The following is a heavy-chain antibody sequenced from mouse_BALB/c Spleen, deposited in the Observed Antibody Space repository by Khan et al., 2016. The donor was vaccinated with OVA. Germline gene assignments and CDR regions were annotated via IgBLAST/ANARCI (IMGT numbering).Heavy chain of an antibody. CDR2: IFPGTGTT. CDR3: ARCYFGNYEFAY. Sequence: QVQLQQSGAELVKPGASVKLSCKTSGYTFTSYWIQWVKQRPGQGLGGIGQIFPGTGTTYYNENFKGTATLTIDTSSTTAYMQLSSLTSEDSAAYFCARCYFGNYEFAYWGQGTLVTVSA. J-gene: IGHJ3*01. V-gene: IGHV1S132*01. D-gene: IGHD2-1*01. CDR1: GYTFTSYW.